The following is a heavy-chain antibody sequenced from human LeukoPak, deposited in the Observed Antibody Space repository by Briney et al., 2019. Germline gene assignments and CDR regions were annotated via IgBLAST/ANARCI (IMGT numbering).Heavy chain of an antibody. Sequence: GRSLRLSCAASGFTFSSYAMHWVRQAPGKGLEWVAVISYDGSNKYYADSVKGRFTISRDNSKNTLYLQMNSLRAEDTAVYYCAIRLTTITGTMDVWGKGTTVTVSS. CDR2: ISYDGSNK. CDR3: AIRLTTITGTMDV. J-gene: IGHJ6*04. D-gene: IGHD1-20*01. CDR1: GFTFSSYA. V-gene: IGHV3-30-3*01.